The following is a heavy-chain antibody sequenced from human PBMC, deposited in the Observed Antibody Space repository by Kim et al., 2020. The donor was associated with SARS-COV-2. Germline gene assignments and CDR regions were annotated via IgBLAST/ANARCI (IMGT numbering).Heavy chain of an antibody. Sequence: GGSLRLSCAASGFTFSNAWMSWVRQAPGKGLEWVGRIKSKTDGGTTDYAAPVRGRFTISRDDSKNTLYLQMNSLKTEDTAEYYCTTDREEQWLVPKTSDYWGQGTLVTVSS. D-gene: IGHD6-19*01. J-gene: IGHJ4*02. CDR2: IKSKTDGGTT. CDR1: GFTFSNAW. V-gene: IGHV3-15*01. CDR3: TTDREEQWLVPKTSDY.